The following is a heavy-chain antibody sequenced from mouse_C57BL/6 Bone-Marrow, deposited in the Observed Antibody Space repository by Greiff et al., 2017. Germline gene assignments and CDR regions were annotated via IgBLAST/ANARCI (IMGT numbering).Heavy chain of an antibody. CDR2: IYPRSGNT. J-gene: IGHJ3*01. D-gene: IGHD1-1*02. V-gene: IGHV1-81*01. Sequence: VQLQQSGAELARPGASVKLSCKASGYTFTSYGISWVKQRTGQGLEWIGEIYPRSGNTYYNEKFKGKATLTADKSSSTAYMELRSLTSEDSAVYFCARRGWYRCAYWGQGTLGTVSA. CDR1: GYTFTSYG. CDR3: ARRGWYRCAY.